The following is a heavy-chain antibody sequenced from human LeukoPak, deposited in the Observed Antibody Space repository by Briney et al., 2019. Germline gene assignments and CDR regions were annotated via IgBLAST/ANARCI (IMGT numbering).Heavy chain of an antibody. J-gene: IGHJ4*02. V-gene: IGHV3-23*01. CDR1: GFTFSSYA. D-gene: IGHD6-13*01. CDR2: ISGSGGST. CDR3: AKDLGYSRDYFDY. Sequence: PTGGSLRLSCAASGFTFSSYAMSWVRQAPGKGLEWVSAISGSGGSTYYADSVKGRFTISRDNSKNTLYLQMNSLRAEDTAVYYCAKDLGYSRDYFDYWGQGTLVTVSS.